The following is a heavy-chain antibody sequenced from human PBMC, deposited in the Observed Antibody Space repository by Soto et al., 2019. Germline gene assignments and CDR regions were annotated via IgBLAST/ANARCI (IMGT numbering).Heavy chain of an antibody. Sequence: EVQLVESGGGLVQPGGSLRLSCVVSGFTFNSYSMDWVRQAPGKGLEWVSYITSGSSTIHYADSVKGRFTISRDNAKTSVFLQMNSRRVEDTAVYYCVRDAGSLGYWGQGTLVTVSS. D-gene: IGHD3-10*01. V-gene: IGHV3-48*01. CDR3: VRDAGSLGY. CDR1: GFTFNSYS. CDR2: ITSGSSTI. J-gene: IGHJ4*02.